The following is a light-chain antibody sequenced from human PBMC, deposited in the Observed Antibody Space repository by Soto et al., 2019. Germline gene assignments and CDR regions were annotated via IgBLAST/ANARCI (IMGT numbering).Light chain of an antibody. V-gene: IGKV3-20*01. CDR2: GAS. J-gene: IGKJ3*01. CDR3: QQYASSPLA. Sequence: EIVLTQSPGTLSLSPGERATLSCRASQSVSSSYLAWYQQKPGQAPRLLIYGASSRATGIPDRFSGSGSGTDFTLTISRLELEDFAVYYCQQYASSPLAFGPGTDVDIK. CDR1: QSVSSSY.